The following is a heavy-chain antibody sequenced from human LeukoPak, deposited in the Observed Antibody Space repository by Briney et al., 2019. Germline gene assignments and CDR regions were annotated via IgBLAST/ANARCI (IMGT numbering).Heavy chain of an antibody. D-gene: IGHD3-22*01. V-gene: IGHV3-23*01. Sequence: GGSLRLSCAASGFTFSSYAMSWVRQAPGKGLEWVSAISGSGGSTYYADSVKGRFTISRDNSKNTPYLQMNSLRAEDTAVYYCAKGHDSSGYYPYWYFDLWGRGTLVTVSS. CDR2: ISGSGGST. CDR1: GFTFSSYA. J-gene: IGHJ2*01. CDR3: AKGHDSSGYYPYWYFDL.